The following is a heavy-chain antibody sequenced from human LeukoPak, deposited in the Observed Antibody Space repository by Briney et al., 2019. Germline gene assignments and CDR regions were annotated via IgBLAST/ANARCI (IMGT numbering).Heavy chain of an antibody. CDR1: GGTFISYA. J-gene: IGHJ5*02. D-gene: IGHD3-22*01. Sequence: SVKVSCKASGGTFISYAISWVRQAPGQGLEWMGRFIPILGVANYAQKFQGRVTITADKSTSTAYMELSSLRSEDTAVYYCARYYYDSSGYSWFDPWGQGTLVTVSS. CDR3: ARYYYDSSGYSWFDP. V-gene: IGHV1-69*04. CDR2: FIPILGVA.